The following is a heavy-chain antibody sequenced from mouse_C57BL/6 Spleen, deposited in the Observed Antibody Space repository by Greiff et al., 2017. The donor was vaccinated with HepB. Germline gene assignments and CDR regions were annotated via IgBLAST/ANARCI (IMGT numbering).Heavy chain of an antibody. V-gene: IGHV1-69*01. J-gene: IGHJ4*01. D-gene: IGHD3-2*02. CDR2: IDPSDSYT. CDR1: GYTFTSYW. Sequence: VQLQQPGAELVMPGASVKLSCKASGYTFTSYWMHWVKQRPGQGLEWIGEIDPSDSYTNYNQKFKGKSTLTVDKSSSTAYMQLSSLTSEDSAVYYCARQGGLRLRGYAMDYWGQGTSVTVSS. CDR3: ARQGGLRLRGYAMDY.